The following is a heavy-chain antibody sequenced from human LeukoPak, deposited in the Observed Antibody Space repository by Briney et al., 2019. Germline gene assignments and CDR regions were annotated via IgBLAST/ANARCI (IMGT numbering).Heavy chain of an antibody. CDR1: GFTFTGYG. CDR2: TTGRGGSS. V-gene: IGHV3-23*01. Sequence: PGGSLRLSCAASGFTFTGYGMTWVRQAPGKGREWVSTTTGRGGSSYYADSGRGGFTICRDNAKKTLFLQMTGLSAEDTAVYYCAKGVVVVAASYYYMDVWGKGTTVTVSS. D-gene: IGHD2-15*01. CDR3: AKGVVVVAASYYYMDV. J-gene: IGHJ6*03.